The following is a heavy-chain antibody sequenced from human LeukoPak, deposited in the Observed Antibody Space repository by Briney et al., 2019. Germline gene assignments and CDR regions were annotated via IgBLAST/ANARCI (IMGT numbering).Heavy chain of an antibody. J-gene: IGHJ4*02. V-gene: IGHV3-30*03. Sequence: XPXXGLEWVAVISYDGSNKYYADSVKGRFTISRDNSKNTLYLQMNSLRAEDTAVYYCARDRGMSDYWGQGTLVTVSS. CDR2: ISYDGSNK. D-gene: IGHD1-14*01. CDR3: ARDRGMSDY.